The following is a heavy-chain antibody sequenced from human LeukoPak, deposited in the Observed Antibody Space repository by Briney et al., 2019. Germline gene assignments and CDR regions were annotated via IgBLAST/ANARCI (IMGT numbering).Heavy chain of an antibody. CDR1: GFTFSSYD. V-gene: IGHV3-13*01. CDR2: IGTAGDT. J-gene: IGHJ3*02. D-gene: IGHD2-2*01. Sequence: GGSLRLSCAASGFTFSSYDMHWVRQATGKGLEWVSAIGTAGDTYYPGSVKGRFTISRENAKNSLYLQMNSLRAGDTAVYYCARKIGTIVVVPAAKVGAFDIWGQGTMVTVSS. CDR3: ARKIGTIVVVPAAKVGAFDI.